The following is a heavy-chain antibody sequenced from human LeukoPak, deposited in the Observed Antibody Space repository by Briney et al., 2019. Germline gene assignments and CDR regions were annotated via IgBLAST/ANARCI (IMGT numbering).Heavy chain of an antibody. J-gene: IGHJ4*02. CDR1: GFTVSSNY. V-gene: IGHV3-53*05. CDR2: IYSDGST. D-gene: IGHD6-13*01. CDR3: AKDASSSWYDY. Sequence: PGGSLRLSCAASGFTVSSNYMSWVRQAPGKGLEWVSVIYSDGSTYYADSVKGRFTISRDNSKNTLYLQMNSLRAEDTAVYYCAKDASSSWYDYWGQGTLVTVSS.